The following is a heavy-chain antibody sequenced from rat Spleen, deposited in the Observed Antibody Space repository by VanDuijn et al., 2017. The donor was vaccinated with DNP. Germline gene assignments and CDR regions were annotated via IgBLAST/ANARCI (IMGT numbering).Heavy chain of an antibody. CDR1: GFTFSSFP. Sequence: EVQLVESGGGLVQPGRSLKLSCAASGFTFSSFPMAWVRQAPTKGLEWVATISTSGGSTYYPDSVKGRFTISRDNARSTLYLKMDSMRSEETAPYYCATSSYFGYDDGFAYWGQGVMVTVSS. D-gene: IGHD1-7*01. J-gene: IGHJ2*01. V-gene: IGHV5-46*01. CDR3: ATSSYFGYDDGFAY. CDR2: ISTSGGST.